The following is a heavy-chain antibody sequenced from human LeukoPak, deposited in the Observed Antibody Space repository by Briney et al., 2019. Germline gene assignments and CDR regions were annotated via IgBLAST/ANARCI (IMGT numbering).Heavy chain of an antibody. CDR2: ISSSGSTI. V-gene: IGHV3-11*04. D-gene: IGHD6-13*01. CDR1: GFTFSYFY. J-gene: IGHJ5*02. Sequence: PGGSLRLFCAASGFTFSYFYMSWIRRAPGKGLEWVSYISSSGSTIFYADSVKGRFTISRDNAKNSLYLQMNSLRAEDTAVYYCAAAAPGTDWLDPWGQGTLVTVSS. CDR3: AAAAPGTDWLDP.